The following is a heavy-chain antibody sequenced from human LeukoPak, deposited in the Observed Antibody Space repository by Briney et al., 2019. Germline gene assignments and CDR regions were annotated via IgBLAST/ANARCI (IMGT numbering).Heavy chain of an antibody. D-gene: IGHD4-17*01. CDR1: GFTFDDYA. CDR2: ISGDGGST. Sequence: GGSLRLSCAASGFTFDDYAMHWVRQAPGKGLEWVSLISGDGGSTYYADSVKVRFTISRDNSKNSLYLQMNSLRAEDTAVYYCAKLPSTVTPTGSFDFWGQGTLVTVSS. CDR3: AKLPSTVTPTGSFDF. J-gene: IGHJ4*02. V-gene: IGHV3-43*02.